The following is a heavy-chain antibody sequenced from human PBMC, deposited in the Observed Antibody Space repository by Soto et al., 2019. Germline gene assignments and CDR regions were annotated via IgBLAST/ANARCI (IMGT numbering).Heavy chain of an antibody. CDR1: GFTFNSYG. D-gene: IGHD2-15*01. J-gene: IGHJ6*02. Sequence: GGSLRLSCAASGFTFNSYGMSWVRQAPGKGLEWVAVVSPSGENTNYADSVKGRFTISRDNAKNTLYLQMNSLRAEDTAVYYCARGVVVPQVMDVWGQGTTVTVSS. V-gene: IGHV3-23*01. CDR3: ARGVVVPQVMDV. CDR2: VSPSGENT.